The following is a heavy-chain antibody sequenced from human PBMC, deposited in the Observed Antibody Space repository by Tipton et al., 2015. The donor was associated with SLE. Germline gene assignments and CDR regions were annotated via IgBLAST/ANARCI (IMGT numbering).Heavy chain of an antibody. CDR1: GFTFSSYE. CDR3: ARSYYYYYYYIDV. V-gene: IGHV3-48*03. Sequence: LRLSCAASGFTFSSYEMNWVRQAPGKGLEWVSYISSSGSTIYYADSVKGRFTISRDNAKNSLYLQMNSLRAEDTAVYYCARSYYYYYYYIDVWGKGTTVTVSS. CDR2: ISSSGSTI. J-gene: IGHJ6*03.